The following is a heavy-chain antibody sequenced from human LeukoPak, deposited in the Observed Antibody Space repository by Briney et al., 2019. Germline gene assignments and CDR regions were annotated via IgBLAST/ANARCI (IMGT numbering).Heavy chain of an antibody. J-gene: IGHJ6*02. CDR3: ARGWGITMVRGVIPYGMDV. Sequence: PSETLSLTCAVYGGSFSGYYWSWIRQPPGKGLEWIGEINHSGSTNYNPSLKSRVTISVDTSKNQFSLKLSSVTAADTAVYYCARGWGITMVRGVIPYGMDVWGQGTTVTVSS. CDR2: INHSGST. V-gene: IGHV4-34*01. CDR1: GGSFSGYY. D-gene: IGHD3-10*01.